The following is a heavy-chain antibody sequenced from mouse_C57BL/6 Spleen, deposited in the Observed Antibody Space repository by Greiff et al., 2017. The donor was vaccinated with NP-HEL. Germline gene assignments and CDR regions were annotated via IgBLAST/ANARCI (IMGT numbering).Heavy chain of an antibody. CDR3: TTGEDSYDNAMDY. CDR1: GFTFTDYY. V-gene: IGHV14-1*01. Sequence: EVQLQQSGAELVRPGASVKLSCTASGFTFTDYYMHWVKQRPEQGLEWIGRIDPEAGDTDYAPKFQGKATLTADTSSNTAYLQLSSLTSEDTAVYYGTTGEDSYDNAMDYWGQGTSVTVSS. J-gene: IGHJ4*01. D-gene: IGHD2-12*01. CDR2: IDPEAGDT.